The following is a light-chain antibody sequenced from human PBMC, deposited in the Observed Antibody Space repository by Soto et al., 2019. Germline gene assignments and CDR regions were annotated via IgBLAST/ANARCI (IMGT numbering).Light chain of an antibody. CDR2: WAS. CDR1: QSVLYSSNNKNY. Sequence: DIVMTQSPESLAVALGERATINCKSSQSVLYSSNNKNYLAWYQQKPGQPPKLVIFWASIRESGVPDRFSGSGSGTDLTLTISSLQAEDVAVYYCQQYFSTRTFGQRTKLEIK. J-gene: IGKJ2*01. V-gene: IGKV4-1*01. CDR3: QQYFSTRT.